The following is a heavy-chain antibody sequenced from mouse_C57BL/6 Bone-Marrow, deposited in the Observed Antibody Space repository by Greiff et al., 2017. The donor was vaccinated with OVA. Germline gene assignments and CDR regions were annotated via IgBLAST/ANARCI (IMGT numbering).Heavy chain of an antibody. J-gene: IGHJ2*01. CDR2: ISSGGSYT. CDR1: GFTFSSYG. D-gene: IGHD2-2*01. Sequence: EVQGVESGGDLVKPGGSLKLSCAASGFTFSSYGMSWVRQTPDKRLECVATISSGGSYTYYPDSVKGRFTISRDNAKNTLYLQLSSLKSEDTAMYYCARRGDLLWFFDYWGQGTTLTVSS. V-gene: IGHV5-6*01. CDR3: ARRGDLLWFFDY.